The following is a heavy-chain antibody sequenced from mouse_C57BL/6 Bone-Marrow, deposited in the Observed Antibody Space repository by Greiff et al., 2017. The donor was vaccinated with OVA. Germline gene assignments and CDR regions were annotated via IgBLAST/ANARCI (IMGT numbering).Heavy chain of an antibody. V-gene: IGHV5-9-1*02. D-gene: IGHD1-1*01. CDR3: TRAPYYGRAY. CDR1: GFTFSSYA. J-gene: IGHJ3*01. CDR2: ISSGGDYI. Sequence: EVKLVESGEGLVKPGGSLKLSCAASGFTFSSYAMSWVRQTPEKRLEWVAYISSGGDYIYYAATVKGRFTISRDNARNTLYLQMSSLKSEDTAMYYCTRAPYYGRAYWGQGTLVTVSA.